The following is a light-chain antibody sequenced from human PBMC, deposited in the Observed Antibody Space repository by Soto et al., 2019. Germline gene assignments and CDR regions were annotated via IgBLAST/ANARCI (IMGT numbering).Light chain of an antibody. V-gene: IGKV3-11*01. J-gene: IGKJ5*01. CDR3: QHRIDWWT. CDR1: QSLNNY. CDR2: DAS. Sequence: EIVLTQSPGTLSLSPGERAPLSCRASQSLNNYLGWYQQTPGQAPRLLISDASNRATGTPARFSGSCSGTDFPPTISSLEPEDSAVYYCQHRIDWWTFGQGTRLEIK.